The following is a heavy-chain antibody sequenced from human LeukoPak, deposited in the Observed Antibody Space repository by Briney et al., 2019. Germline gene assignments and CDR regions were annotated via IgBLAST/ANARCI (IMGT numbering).Heavy chain of an antibody. D-gene: IGHD4-11*01. CDR3: ARQGATTITTEWFDP. V-gene: IGHV5-51*01. J-gene: IGHJ5*02. Sequence: GEALKISCKGSGYSFTDYWIGWVRQMPGKGLEWMGIIYPGDSDTRYSPSFQGQVTISADKSISTAYLQWSSLKASDTAMNYCARQGATTITTEWFDPWGQGTLVTVSS. CDR1: GYSFTDYW. CDR2: IYPGDSDT.